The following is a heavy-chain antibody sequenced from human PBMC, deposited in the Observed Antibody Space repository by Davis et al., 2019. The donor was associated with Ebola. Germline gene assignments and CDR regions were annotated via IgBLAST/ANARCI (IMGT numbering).Heavy chain of an antibody. CDR1: GGSISSYY. D-gene: IGHD3-16*02. CDR3: ARHGGARIMITFGGVIVMGYFDY. J-gene: IGHJ4*02. V-gene: IGHV4-59*08. CDR2: IYYSGST. Sequence: MPGGSLRLSCTVPGGSISSYYWSWIRQPPGKGLEWIGYIYYSGSTNYNPSLKSRVTISVDTSKNQFSLKLNSVTAADTAVYYCARHGGARIMITFGGVIVMGYFDYWGQGTLVTVSS.